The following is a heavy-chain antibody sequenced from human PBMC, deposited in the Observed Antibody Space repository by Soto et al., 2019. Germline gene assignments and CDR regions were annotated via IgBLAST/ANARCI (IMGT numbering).Heavy chain of an antibody. CDR3: AKDASLYAFDI. CDR2: ISYDGSNK. Sequence: QVQLVESGGGVVQPGRSLRLSCAASGFTFSSYGMHWVRQAPGKGLEWVAVISYDGSNKYYADSVKGRFTISRDNSKNTLYLQMNSLRAEDTAVYYCAKDASLYAFDIWGQGTMVTVSS. CDR1: GFTFSSYG. V-gene: IGHV3-30*18. D-gene: IGHD2-2*01. J-gene: IGHJ3*02.